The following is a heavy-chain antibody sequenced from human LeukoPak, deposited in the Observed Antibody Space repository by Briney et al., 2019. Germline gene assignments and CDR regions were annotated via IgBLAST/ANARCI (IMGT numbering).Heavy chain of an antibody. D-gene: IGHD2-15*01. CDR1: GGSISSYY. J-gene: IGHJ3*02. CDR3: ANTYCSGGSCYPFDI. CDR2: IYYSGST. V-gene: IGHV4-59*07. Sequence: SDTLSLTCTVSGGSISSYYWSWIRQPPGKGLEWIGYIYYSGSTNYNPSLKSRVTLSVDTSKNQFSLKLSSVTAADTAVYYCANTYCSGGSCYPFDIWGQGTMVTVSS.